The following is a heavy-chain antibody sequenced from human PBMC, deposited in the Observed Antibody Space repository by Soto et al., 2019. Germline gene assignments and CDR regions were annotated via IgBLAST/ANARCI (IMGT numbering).Heavy chain of an antibody. D-gene: IGHD3-10*01. CDR3: ERFSGTMVRGVFWDYYGMDV. CDR1: GGSISSYY. V-gene: IGHV4-59*01. Sequence: SETLSLTCSVSGGSISSYYWSWIRQPPGKGLEWIGYIYYSGSTNYNPSLKSRVTISVDTSKNQFSLKLSSVTAADTAVYYCERFSGTMVRGVFWDYYGMDVWGQGPTVTVSS. J-gene: IGHJ6*02. CDR2: IYYSGST.